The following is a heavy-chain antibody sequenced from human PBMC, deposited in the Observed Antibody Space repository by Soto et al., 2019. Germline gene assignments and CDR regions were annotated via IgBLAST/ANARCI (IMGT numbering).Heavy chain of an antibody. CDR1: GFTFGDYA. D-gene: IGHD3-16*01. Sequence: GGSLRLSCTTSGFTFGDYALSWVRQAPGKGLEWVGFIRRNAYGGTTDYAASVKGRFTISRDDSKSIAYLQMNSLRTEDTALYYCTRASSLDFDFWGQGTVVTVSS. CDR3: TRASSLDFDF. CDR2: IRRNAYGGTT. J-gene: IGHJ4*02. V-gene: IGHV3-49*04.